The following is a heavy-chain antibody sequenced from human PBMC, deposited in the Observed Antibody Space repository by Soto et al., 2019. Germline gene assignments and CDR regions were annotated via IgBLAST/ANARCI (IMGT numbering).Heavy chain of an antibody. CDR2: IYPSDDTR. D-gene: IGHD3-22*01. CDR1: GYTFTSHN. V-gene: IGHV1-46*01. CDR3: ARDDGGWLPDY. J-gene: IGHJ4*02. Sequence: ASVKVSCKASGYTFTSHNIHCVRQAPGQGLEWMGIIYPSDDTRSYAQKFQGRVTMARDTSTSIVYMELSSLRSEDTAVYYCARDDGGWLPDYWGQGTLVTVSS.